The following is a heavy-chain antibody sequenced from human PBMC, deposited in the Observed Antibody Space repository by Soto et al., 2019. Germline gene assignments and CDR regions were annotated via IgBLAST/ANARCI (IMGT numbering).Heavy chain of an antibody. CDR1: GFTFSSYW. D-gene: IGHD4-17*01. CDR2: IKQDGSEK. V-gene: IGHV3-7*01. CDR3: ARDLAVTTQSYYYGMDV. Sequence: GGSLRLSCAASGFTFSSYWMSWVRQAPGKGLEWVANIKQDGSEKYYVDSVKGRFTISRDNAKNSLYLQMNSLRAEDTAVYYCARDLAVTTQSYYYGMDVWGQGTTVTVSS. J-gene: IGHJ6*02.